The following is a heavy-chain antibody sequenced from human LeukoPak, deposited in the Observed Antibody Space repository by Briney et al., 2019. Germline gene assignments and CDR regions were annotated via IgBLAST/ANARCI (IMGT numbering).Heavy chain of an antibody. CDR2: INPSGGST. CDR1: GYTFTSYY. J-gene: IGHJ4*02. V-gene: IGHV1-46*01. Sequence: ASVKVSCKASGYTFTSYYIHWVRQAPGQGLEWMGIINPSGGSTSYAQKFQGRVTMTRDTSTTTIYMELSSLKSEDTAVYYCARGAPTAAGVGRGYWGQGTLVTVSS. D-gene: IGHD6-13*01. CDR3: ARGAPTAAGVGRGY.